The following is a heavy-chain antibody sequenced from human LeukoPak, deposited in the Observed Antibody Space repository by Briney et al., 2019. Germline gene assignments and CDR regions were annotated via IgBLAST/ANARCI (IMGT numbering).Heavy chain of an antibody. J-gene: IGHJ6*03. CDR3: ARESLVDYNFYYMDV. D-gene: IGHD1-26*01. CDR1: GFTFDDYG. CDR2: INWNGGST. V-gene: IGHV3-20*04. Sequence: GGSLRLSCAASGFTFDDYGMSWVRQAPGKGLEWVFSINWNGGSTGYADSVKGRFTISRDNAKNSLYLQMNSLRVEDTALYYCARESLVDYNFYYMDVWGKGTTVTVSS.